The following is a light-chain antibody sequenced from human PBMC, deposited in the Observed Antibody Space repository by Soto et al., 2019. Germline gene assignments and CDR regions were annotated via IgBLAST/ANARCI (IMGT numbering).Light chain of an antibody. CDR1: QSVSSK. CDR2: SAS. V-gene: IGKV3-15*01. CDR3: QQFSSYPLT. J-gene: IGKJ4*01. Sequence: EIVMTQSPATLSLSPGQRATLSCRASQSVSSKLAWYQQRPGQAPRLLIYSASTRATGIPARFSGSGSGTEFTLTISSLQSEDFAVYYCQQFSSYPLTFGGGTKVEIK.